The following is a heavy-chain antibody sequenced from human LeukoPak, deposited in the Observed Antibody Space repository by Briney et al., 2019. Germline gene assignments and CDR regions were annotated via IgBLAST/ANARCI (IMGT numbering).Heavy chain of an antibody. Sequence: GGSLRLSCAASGFTVSSYAMSWVRQAPGKGPEWVSGISGSGGSTYYADSVKGRFTISRDNSKSTLHLQMNSLRAEDTAVYYCAKATGSGSYFTSFDYWGQGTLVTVSS. D-gene: IGHD1-26*01. CDR3: AKATGSGSYFTSFDY. V-gene: IGHV3-23*01. J-gene: IGHJ4*02. CDR1: GFTVSSYA. CDR2: ISGSGGST.